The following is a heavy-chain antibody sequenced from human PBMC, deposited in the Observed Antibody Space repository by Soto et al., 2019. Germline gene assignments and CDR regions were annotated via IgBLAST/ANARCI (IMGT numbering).Heavy chain of an antibody. J-gene: IGHJ5*02. CDR2: ISAYNGNT. CDR1: GCTFTDFG. V-gene: IGHV1-18*01. Sequence: SVKASCRASGCTFTDFGISWVGQAPDQGLEWMGWISAYNGNTNYAQKLQGRVTMTTDTSTSTAYMELRSLRSDDTAVYYCARGPFLGYCTNGVCYNPGGWFDPWGQGTLVTVSS. CDR3: ARGPFLGYCTNGVCYNPGGWFDP. D-gene: IGHD2-8*01.